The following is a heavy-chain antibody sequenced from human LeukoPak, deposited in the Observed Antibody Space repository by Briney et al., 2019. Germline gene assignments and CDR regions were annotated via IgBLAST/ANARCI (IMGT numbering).Heavy chain of an antibody. Sequence: PSETLSLTCTVSGGSISSSSYYWAWIRQPPGKGLEWLGSIYHSGNTFYNPSLKSRVTISVDTSKNQFSLRLNSVTAADTAVYYCAREGARGGWLQLRAFDIWGQGTMVTVSS. CDR1: GGSISSSSYY. V-gene: IGHV4-39*07. CDR2: IYHSGNT. J-gene: IGHJ3*02. D-gene: IGHD5-24*01. CDR3: AREGARGGWLQLRAFDI.